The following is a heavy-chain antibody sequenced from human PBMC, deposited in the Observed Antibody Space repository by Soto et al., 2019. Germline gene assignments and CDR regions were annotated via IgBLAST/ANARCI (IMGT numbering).Heavy chain of an antibody. V-gene: IGHV3-33*01. CDR2: IWYAGSNK. Sequence: QVQLVESGGGVXQXGRSLXXXXXXXXXXXXXYGMXXXRQAPGKGLEWVAVIWYAGSNKYYSDSVKGRFTISRDNSKNTLYLQMNSLRAEDTAVYYCARDYSGWYDLDYWGQGNLVTVSS. CDR3: ARDYSGWYDLDY. J-gene: IGHJ4*02. CDR1: XXXXXXYG. D-gene: IGHD6-19*01.